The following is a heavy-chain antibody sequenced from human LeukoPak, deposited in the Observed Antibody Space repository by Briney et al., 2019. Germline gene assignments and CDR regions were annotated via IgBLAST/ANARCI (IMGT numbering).Heavy chain of an antibody. D-gene: IGHD1-26*01. CDR1: GFTFSSYA. CDR2: ISSNGGST. V-gene: IGHV3-64*01. Sequence: GGSLRLSCAASGFTFSSYAMHWVRQAPGKGLEYVSAISSNGGSTYYANSVMGRFTISRDNSKNTLYLQMGSLRAEDMAVYYCAREAVRGDFDYWGQGTLVTVSS. CDR3: AREAVRGDFDY. J-gene: IGHJ4*02.